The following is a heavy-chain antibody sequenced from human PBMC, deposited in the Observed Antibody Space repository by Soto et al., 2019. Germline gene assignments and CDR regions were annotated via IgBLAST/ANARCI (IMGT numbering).Heavy chain of an antibody. V-gene: IGHV2-5*02. Sequence: SGPPLVHTTQTLTLPCPFSGFSLSTSGVGVGWIRQPPGKALEWLALIFWDDDKRSSPSLKSRLTITKDTSKNHVVLTMPNMKPVDTGTYYYAHRMTRARWVEYCGQGTLVTGSA. CDR3: AHRMTRARWVEY. D-gene: IGHD4-17*01. J-gene: IGHJ4*02. CDR1: GFSLSTSGVG. CDR2: IFWDDDK.